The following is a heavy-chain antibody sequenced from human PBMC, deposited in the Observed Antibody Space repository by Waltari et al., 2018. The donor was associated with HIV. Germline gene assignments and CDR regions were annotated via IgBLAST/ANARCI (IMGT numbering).Heavy chain of an antibody. CDR1: GFTFANFG. Sequence: GGAVQPGTSLTLSCAVSGFTFANFGIHWVRQSPGKGLEWLAVFWSDGVEISYADSVKGRFTISKDSSQKTLYLHLTSLRAEDTALYYCARGYSSSRWIPLYHWGRGTLVTVSS. CDR2: FWSDGVEI. CDR3: ARGYSSSRWIPLYH. V-gene: IGHV3-33*01. D-gene: IGHD6-6*01. J-gene: IGHJ4*02.